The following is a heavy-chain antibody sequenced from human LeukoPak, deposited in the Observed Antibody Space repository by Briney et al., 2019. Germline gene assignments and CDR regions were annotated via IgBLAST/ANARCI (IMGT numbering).Heavy chain of an antibody. Sequence: ASVKVSCKASGYTFTSYYMHWVRQAPGQGLEWMGWINPNSGATNYAQKFQGRVTMTSDTSISTTYMELRRLTSDDTAVYYCARDPGQNIFQHWGQGTLVNVSA. J-gene: IGHJ1*01. CDR1: GYTFTSYY. CDR3: ARDPGQNIFQH. CDR2: INPNSGAT. V-gene: IGHV1-2*02.